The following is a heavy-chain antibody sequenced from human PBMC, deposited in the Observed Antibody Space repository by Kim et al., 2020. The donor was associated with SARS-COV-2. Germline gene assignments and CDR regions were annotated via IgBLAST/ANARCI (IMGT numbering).Heavy chain of an antibody. J-gene: IGHJ4*02. CDR1: GFTFSSYA. CDR2: ISGSGGST. V-gene: IGHV3-23*01. D-gene: IGHD6-13*01. CDR3: AKDDRQQQLANYFDY. Sequence: GGSLRLSCAASGFTFSSYAMSWVRQAPGKGLEWVSAISGSGGSTYYADSVKGRFTISRDNSKNTLYLQMNSLRAEDTAVYYCAKDDRQQQLANYFDYWGQGTLFTVSS.